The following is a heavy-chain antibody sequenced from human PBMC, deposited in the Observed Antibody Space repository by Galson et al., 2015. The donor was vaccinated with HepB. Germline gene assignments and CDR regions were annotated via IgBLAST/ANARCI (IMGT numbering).Heavy chain of an antibody. V-gene: IGHV1-69*13. CDR1: GGTFSSYA. CDR3: AVGWYKYSGSYWAHY. CDR2: IIPIFGTA. Sequence: SVKVSCKASGGTFSSYAISWVRQAPGQGLEWMGGIIPIFGTANYAQKFQGRVTITADESTSTAYMELSSLRSEDTAVYYCAVGWYKYSGSYWAHYWGQGTLVTVSS. J-gene: IGHJ4*02. D-gene: IGHD1-26*01.